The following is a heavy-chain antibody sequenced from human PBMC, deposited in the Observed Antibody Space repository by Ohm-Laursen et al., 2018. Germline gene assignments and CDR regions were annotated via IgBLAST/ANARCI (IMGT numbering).Heavy chain of an antibody. V-gene: IGHV3-30*18. Sequence: SLRLSCAASGFTFSSYGMHWVRQAPGKGLEWVAVISYDGSNKYYSDSVKGRFTISRDNSKNTLYLQMNSLRAEDTAVYYCAKDPTPYGDHDDAFDIWGQGTMVTVSS. CDR1: GFTFSSYG. CDR2: ISYDGSNK. CDR3: AKDPTPYGDHDDAFDI. J-gene: IGHJ3*02. D-gene: IGHD4-17*01.